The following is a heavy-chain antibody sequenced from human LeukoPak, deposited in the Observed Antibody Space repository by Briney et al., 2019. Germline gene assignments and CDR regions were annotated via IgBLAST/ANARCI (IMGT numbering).Heavy chain of an antibody. D-gene: IGHD3-3*01. V-gene: IGHV1-69*13. CDR2: IIPMFGTA. Sequence: SVKVSCKASGGTFRSYAINWVRQAPGQGLEWMGGIIPMFGTANHAQKFQGRVTITADESTSTAYMELSSLRSEDTAVYYCARVAGWSGRTAFDYWGQGTLVTVSS. J-gene: IGHJ4*02. CDR3: ARVAGWSGRTAFDY. CDR1: GGTFRSYA.